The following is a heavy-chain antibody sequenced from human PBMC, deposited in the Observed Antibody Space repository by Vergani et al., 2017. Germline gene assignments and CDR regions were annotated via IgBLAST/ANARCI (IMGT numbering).Heavy chain of an antibody. J-gene: IGHJ4*02. Sequence: QLQLQESGPGLVKPSETLSLTCTVSGGSISSSSYYWGWIRQPPGKGLEWIGSIYYSGSTYYNPSLKSRVTISVDTSKNQFSLKLSSVTAADTAVYYCARHCISYGDPGPNAYYFDYWGQGTLVTVSS. V-gene: IGHV4-39*01. D-gene: IGHD4-17*01. CDR2: IYYSGST. CDR1: GGSISSSSYY. CDR3: ARHCISYGDPGPNAYYFDY.